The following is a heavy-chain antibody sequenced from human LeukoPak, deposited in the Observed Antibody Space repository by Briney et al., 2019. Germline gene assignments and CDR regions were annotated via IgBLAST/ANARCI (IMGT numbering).Heavy chain of an antibody. CDR3: ARGAGLSPGSGSDFDY. V-gene: IGHV3-21*01. D-gene: IGHD3-10*01. Sequence: GGSLRLSCAASGFTFSSYSMNWVRQAPGKGLEWVSSISSSSSYIYYADSVKGRFTISRDNAKNSLYLQMNSLRAEDTAVYYCARGAGLSPGSGSDFDYWGQGTLVTVSS. J-gene: IGHJ4*02. CDR2: ISSSSSYI. CDR1: GFTFSSYS.